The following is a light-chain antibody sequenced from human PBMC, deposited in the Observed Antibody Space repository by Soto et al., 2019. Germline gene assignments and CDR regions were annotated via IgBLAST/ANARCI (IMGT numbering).Light chain of an antibody. CDR3: HQRQSWPRT. V-gene: IGKV3-11*01. J-gene: IGKJ1*01. Sequence: EIVLTQSPATLSSFPGDRVTLSCRASQAVNTRLAWYQHRPGQAPRLLIYLASNRAAGVPARFSGSGSGTDFTLTSSDVEPEDVAVYYCHQRQSWPRTFGQGTTVDI. CDR1: QAVNTR. CDR2: LAS.